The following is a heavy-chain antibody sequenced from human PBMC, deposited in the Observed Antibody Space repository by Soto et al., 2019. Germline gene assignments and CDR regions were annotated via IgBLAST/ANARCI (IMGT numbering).Heavy chain of an antibody. Sequence: PSETLSLTCTVSGGSISSYYWSWIRQPPGKGLEWIGYIYYSGSTNYNPSLKSRVTISVDTSKNQFSLKLSSVTAADTAVYYCARHHYGEYDYFDYWGQGTLVTVSS. D-gene: IGHD4-17*01. CDR1: GGSISSYY. CDR2: IYYSGST. V-gene: IGHV4-59*08. J-gene: IGHJ4*02. CDR3: ARHHYGEYDYFDY.